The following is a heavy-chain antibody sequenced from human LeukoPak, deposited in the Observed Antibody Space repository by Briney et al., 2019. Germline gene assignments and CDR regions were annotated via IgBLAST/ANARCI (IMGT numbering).Heavy chain of an antibody. J-gene: IGHJ5*02. Sequence: PSETLSLTCTVSGGSISSSSYYWGWIRQPPGKGLEWIGSIYYSGSTYYNPSLKSRVTISVDTSKNQFSLKLGSVTAADTAVYYCARRSAYNWFDPWGQGTLVTVSS. D-gene: IGHD2-15*01. CDR1: GGSISSSSYY. V-gene: IGHV4-39*07. CDR3: ARRSAYNWFDP. CDR2: IYYSGST.